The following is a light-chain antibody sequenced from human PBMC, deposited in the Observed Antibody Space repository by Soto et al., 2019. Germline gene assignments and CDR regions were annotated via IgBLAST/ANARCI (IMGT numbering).Light chain of an antibody. CDR3: SSYAGTPFV. Sequence: QSALTQPPSASGSPGQSVTISCTGTSSDVGRYNYVSWYQQHPGKAPKLMISEVNKRASGVPDRFSGSKSGNTASLTVSVLQAEDEADYYCSSYAGTPFVFGTGTKVTVL. J-gene: IGLJ1*01. CDR2: EVN. CDR1: SSDVGRYNY. V-gene: IGLV2-8*01.